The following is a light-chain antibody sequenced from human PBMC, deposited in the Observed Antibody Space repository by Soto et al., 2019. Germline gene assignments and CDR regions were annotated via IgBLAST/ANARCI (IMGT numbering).Light chain of an antibody. CDR2: AAS. J-gene: IGKJ1*01. V-gene: IGKV1-6*01. CDR3: LQDYSYPRT. Sequence: AIQMTQSPSSLSASVGDRVTITCRASQGIRNELGWYQQKPGKAPKLLMYAASSLQSGVPSRLNGSGSGTDFTLTIRSLQPEDFATYYCLQDYSYPRTFGQGTKVEIK. CDR1: QGIRNE.